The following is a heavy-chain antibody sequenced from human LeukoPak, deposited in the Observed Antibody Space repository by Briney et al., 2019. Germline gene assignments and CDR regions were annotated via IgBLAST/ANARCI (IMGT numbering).Heavy chain of an antibody. J-gene: IGHJ4*02. CDR3: ARMPFMVRGVIELDY. Sequence: AASVKVSCKASGGTFSSYAISWVRQAPGQGLEWMGGIIPIFGTANYAQKFQGRVTITADESTSIAYMELSSLRSEDTAVYYCARMPFMVRGVIELDYWGQGTLVTVSS. V-gene: IGHV1-69*13. D-gene: IGHD3-10*01. CDR2: IIPIFGTA. CDR1: GGTFSSYA.